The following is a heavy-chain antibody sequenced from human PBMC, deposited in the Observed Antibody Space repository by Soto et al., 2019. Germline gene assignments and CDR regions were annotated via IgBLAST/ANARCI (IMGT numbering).Heavy chain of an antibody. V-gene: IGHV3-33*01. CDR3: ARDRAWLLDY. CDR2: IWYDGSNK. Sequence: QVQLVESGGGVVQSGGSLRLSWVASGFTFSSYGMHWVRQAPGKGLEWVAVIWYDGSNKYYIDSVKGRFTISRDQSRNTVDLQMNSLRAEDTAVYYCARDRAWLLDYWGQGTQVTVSS. J-gene: IGHJ4*02. CDR1: GFTFSSYG. D-gene: IGHD1-26*01.